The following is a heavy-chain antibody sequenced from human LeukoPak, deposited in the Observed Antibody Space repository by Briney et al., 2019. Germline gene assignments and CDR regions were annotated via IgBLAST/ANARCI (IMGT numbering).Heavy chain of an antibody. V-gene: IGHV1-46*01. J-gene: IGHJ4*02. Sequence: ASVKVSCKAFGYTFTSYYVHWVRQAPGQGLEWMGIINPSGGTTTYAQKFQGRVTMTRDTSTSTVYMELSSLRSEDTAVYYCARDMVRYSSGWYLAYWGQGTLVTASS. CDR3: ARDMVRYSSGWYLAY. CDR2: INPSGGTT. CDR1: GYTFTSYY. D-gene: IGHD6-19*01.